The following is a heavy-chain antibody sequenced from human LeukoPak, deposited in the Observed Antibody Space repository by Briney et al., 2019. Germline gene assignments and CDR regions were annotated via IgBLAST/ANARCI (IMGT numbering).Heavy chain of an antibody. Sequence: ASVKVSCTASGYTFTGYYMHWVRQAPGQGLEWMGWINPNSGGTNYAQKFQGWVTMTRDTSLSTAYMELSRLRSDDTAVYYCARAGGSGWYIDYWGQGTLVTVSS. V-gene: IGHV1-2*04. CDR1: GYTFTGYY. D-gene: IGHD6-19*01. J-gene: IGHJ4*02. CDR3: ARAGGSGWYIDY. CDR2: INPNSGGT.